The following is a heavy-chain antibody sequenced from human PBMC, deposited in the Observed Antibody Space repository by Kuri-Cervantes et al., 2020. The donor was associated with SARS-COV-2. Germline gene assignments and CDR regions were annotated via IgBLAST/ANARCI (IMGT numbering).Heavy chain of an antibody. J-gene: IGHJ4*02. CDR2: IYYSGST. CDR1: GGSFSGYY. Sequence: SETLSLTCAVYGGSFSGYYWSWIRQPPGKGLEWIGYIYYSGSTNYNPSLKSRVTISVDTSKNQFSLKLSSVTAADTAVYYCARDVNYCSSTSCYNDWGQGTLVTVSS. V-gene: IGHV4-59*01. D-gene: IGHD2-2*02. CDR3: ARDVNYCSSTSCYND.